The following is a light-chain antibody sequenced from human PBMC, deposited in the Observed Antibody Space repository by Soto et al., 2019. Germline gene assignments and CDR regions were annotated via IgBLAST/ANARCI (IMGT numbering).Light chain of an antibody. CDR1: QDISNY. J-gene: IGKJ2*01. CDR3: QQYDNLPPYT. Sequence: DIQMIQSPSSLSASVGDRVTITCQASQDISNYLNWYQQKPGKAPKLLIYDASNLETGVPSRFXGSGSGTDFTFTISSLQPEDIATYYCQQYDNLPPYTFGQGTKLEIK. V-gene: IGKV1-33*01. CDR2: DAS.